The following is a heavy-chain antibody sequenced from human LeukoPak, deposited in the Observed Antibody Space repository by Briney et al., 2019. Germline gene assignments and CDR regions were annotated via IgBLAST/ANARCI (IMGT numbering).Heavy chain of an antibody. CDR1: GFTFSSYA. CDR3: ARESPVAATGRSWFDS. V-gene: IGHV3-23*01. D-gene: IGHD6-13*01. J-gene: IGHJ5*01. Sequence: GGSLRLSCAASGFTFSSYAMGWVRQAPGKGLEWVSTITGGGSTTYYADSVKGRFTISRDNSKNTLYLQMNSLRAEDTALYYCARESPVAATGRSWFDSWGQGTLVTVSS. CDR2: ITGGGSTT.